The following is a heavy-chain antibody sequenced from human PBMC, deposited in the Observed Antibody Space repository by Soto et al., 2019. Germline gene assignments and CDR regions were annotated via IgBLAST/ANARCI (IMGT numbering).Heavy chain of an antibody. CDR2: MYHSGTF. CDR3: ARAQFYSGSGNYNNLMFDA. J-gene: IGHJ5*02. D-gene: IGHD3-10*01. CDR1: GGSIGGVGYS. Sequence: LSLTCAVSGGSIGGVGYSWSWIRQPPGGGLEWIGYMYHSGTFLKSPSLKTRLTMSLDMSKNQFSLTLNSMTAADTAVYYCARAQFYSGSGNYNNLMFDAWGQGIQVTVSS. V-gene: IGHV4-30-2*01.